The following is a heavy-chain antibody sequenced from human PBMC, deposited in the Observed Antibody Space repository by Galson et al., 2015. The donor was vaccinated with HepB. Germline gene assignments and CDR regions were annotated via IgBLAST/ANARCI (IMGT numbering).Heavy chain of an antibody. J-gene: IGHJ6*03. CDR2: IKSKTDGGTT. D-gene: IGHD3-3*01. Sequence: SLRLSCAASGFTFSNAWMNWVRQAPGKGLEWVGRIKSKTDGGTTDYAAPVKGRFTISRDDSKNTLYLQMNSLKTEDTAVYYCTTAKLEWYYYMDVWGKGTTVTVSS. CDR1: GFTFSNAW. CDR3: TTAKLEWYYYMDV. V-gene: IGHV3-15*07.